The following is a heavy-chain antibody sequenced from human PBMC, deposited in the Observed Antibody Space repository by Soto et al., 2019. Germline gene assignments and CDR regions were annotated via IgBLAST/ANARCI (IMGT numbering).Heavy chain of an antibody. CDR2: ISGSGGST. CDR3: AKDSSILTGYGYYYGMDV. D-gene: IGHD3-9*01. Sequence: GGSLRLSCAASGFTFSSYAMSWVRQAPGKGLEWVSAISGSGGSTYYADSVKGRFTISRDNSKNTLYLQMNSLRAEDTAVYYCAKDSSILTGYGYYYGMDVWGQGTTVTVSS. V-gene: IGHV3-23*01. J-gene: IGHJ6*02. CDR1: GFTFSSYA.